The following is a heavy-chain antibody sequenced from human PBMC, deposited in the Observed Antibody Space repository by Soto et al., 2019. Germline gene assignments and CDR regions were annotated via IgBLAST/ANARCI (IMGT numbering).Heavy chain of an antibody. D-gene: IGHD6-19*01. J-gene: IGHJ4*02. CDR2: ISTTGGHV. Sequence: EVRLVESGGDLVKSGGSLRLSCVGSGFLFRNYEMNWVRQAPGKGLEWLAHISTTGGHVSESDSVKGRFTISRDNSQHTLYLQMNSLRTEDTAVYYCAKETIEVGGPNYFDYWGQGTLVTVSS. CDR1: GFLFRNYE. CDR3: AKETIEVGGPNYFDY. V-gene: IGHV3-48*03.